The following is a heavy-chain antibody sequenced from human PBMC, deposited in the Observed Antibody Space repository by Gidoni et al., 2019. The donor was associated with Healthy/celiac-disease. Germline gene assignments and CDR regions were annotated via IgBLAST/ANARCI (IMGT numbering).Heavy chain of an antibody. CDR3: ARGGYYDSSGPDY. D-gene: IGHD3-22*01. J-gene: IGHJ4*02. V-gene: IGHV3-33*01. Sequence: HWVRQAPGKGLEWVAVIWYDGSNKYYADSVKGRFTISRDNSKNTLYLQMTSLRAEDTAVYYCARGGYYDSSGPDYWGQGTLVTVSS. CDR2: IWYDGSNK.